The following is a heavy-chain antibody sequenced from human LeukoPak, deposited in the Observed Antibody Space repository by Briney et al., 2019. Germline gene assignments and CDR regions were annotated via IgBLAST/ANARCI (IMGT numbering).Heavy chain of an antibody. CDR1: GYTFTSYG. J-gene: IGHJ4*02. CDR2: MNPNSGNT. V-gene: IGHV1-8*01. Sequence: GASVKVSCKASGYTFTSYGINWVRQATGQGLEWMGWMNPNSGNTGYAQKFQGRVTMTRNTSISTAYMELSSLRSEDTAVYYCARGARRGVTWIWTYWGQGTLVTVSS. CDR3: ARGARRGVTWIWTY. D-gene: IGHD5-12*01.